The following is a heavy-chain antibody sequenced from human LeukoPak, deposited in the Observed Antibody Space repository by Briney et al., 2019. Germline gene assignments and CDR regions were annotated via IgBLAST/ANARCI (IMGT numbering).Heavy chain of an antibody. J-gene: IGHJ6*03. D-gene: IGHD5-12*01. CDR1: GYTFTGYY. CDR2: INPNSGGT. V-gene: IGHV1-2*02. Sequence: GASVKVSCKTSGYTFTGYYMHWVRQAPGQGLEWMGWINPNSGGTNYAQKFQGRVTMTRDTSISTAYMELSRLRSDDTAVYYCARGFAVATIYYYYMDVWGKGTTVTVSS. CDR3: ARGFAVATIYYYYMDV.